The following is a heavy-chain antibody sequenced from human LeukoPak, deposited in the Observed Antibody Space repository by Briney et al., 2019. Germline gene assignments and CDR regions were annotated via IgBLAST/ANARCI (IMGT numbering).Heavy chain of an antibody. D-gene: IGHD5-18*01. CDR2: ISSSGSTI. V-gene: IGHV3-11*01. CDR3: ARDRSSYGPIPDAFDI. CDR1: GFTFSDYY. J-gene: IGHJ3*02. Sequence: GGSLRLSCAASGFTFSDYYMSWIRQAPGKGLEWVSYISSSGSTIYYADSVKGRFTISRDNAKNSLYLQMNSLRAEDTAVYYCARDRSSYGPIPDAFDIWGQGTMVTVSS.